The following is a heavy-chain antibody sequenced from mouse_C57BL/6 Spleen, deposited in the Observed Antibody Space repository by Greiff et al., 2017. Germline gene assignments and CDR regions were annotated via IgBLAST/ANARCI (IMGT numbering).Heavy chain of an antibody. CDR2: IYPSDSET. Sequence: QVQLQQPGPELVRPGSSVKLSCKASGYTLTSYWMDWVKQRPGQGLEWIGNIYPSDSETHYNQKFKDKATLTVDISSSTAYTQLSSLTSEDSAVYYCARSSKVVDYWYFEVWGTGTTVTVSS. D-gene: IGHD1-1*01. J-gene: IGHJ1*03. CDR1: GYTLTSYW. V-gene: IGHV1-61*01. CDR3: ARSSKVVDYWYFEV.